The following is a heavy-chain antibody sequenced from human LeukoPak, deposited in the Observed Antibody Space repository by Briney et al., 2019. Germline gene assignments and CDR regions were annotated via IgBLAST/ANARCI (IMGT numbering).Heavy chain of an antibody. V-gene: IGHV1-2*02. J-gene: IGHJ5*02. D-gene: IGHD6-13*01. Sequence: GASVKVSCKASGYTFAGYYMHWVRQAPGQGLEWMGWINPNSGDTNNAQKFQGRVTMTSDTSISTAYMELTRLGSDDTAVYYCARAVAAIVNWFDPWGQGTLVTVSS. CDR2: INPNSGDT. CDR3: ARAVAAIVNWFDP. CDR1: GYTFAGYY.